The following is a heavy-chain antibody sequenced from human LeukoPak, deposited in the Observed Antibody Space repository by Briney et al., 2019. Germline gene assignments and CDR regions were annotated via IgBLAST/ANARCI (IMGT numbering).Heavy chain of an antibody. J-gene: IGHJ4*02. V-gene: IGHV1-46*01. D-gene: IGHD3-22*01. CDR3: AREGSYYYDSSGYYINYFDY. CDR1: GYTLTGYC. CDR2: INCNGGGT. Sequence: ASVKVSCRASGYTLTGYCIHWVRQAPGQGLEWMGRINCNGGGTSYAQKFQGRVTMTRDTSTSTVYMELSSLRSEDTAVYYCAREGSYYYDSSGYYINYFDYWGQGTLVTVSS.